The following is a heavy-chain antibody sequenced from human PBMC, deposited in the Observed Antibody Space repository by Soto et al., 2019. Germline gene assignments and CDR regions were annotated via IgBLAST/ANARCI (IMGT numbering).Heavy chain of an antibody. J-gene: IGHJ4*02. V-gene: IGHV4-59*01. CDR2: IYYSGST. Sequence: PSETLFLTCTVSGGSISSYYWSWIRQPPGKGLEWIGYIYYSGSTNYNPSLKSRVTISVDTSKNQFSLKLSSVTAADTAVYYCAREGGGQLWSPIDYWGQGTLVTVSS. CDR3: AREGGGQLWSPIDY. CDR1: GGSISSYY. D-gene: IGHD5-18*01.